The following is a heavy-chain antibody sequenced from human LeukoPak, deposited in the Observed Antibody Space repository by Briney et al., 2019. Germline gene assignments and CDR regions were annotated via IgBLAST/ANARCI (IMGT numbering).Heavy chain of an antibody. CDR3: ARMYSGASYYFDY. CDR2: FSYSGST. V-gene: IGHV4-59*01. D-gene: IGHD1-26*01. J-gene: IGHJ4*02. Sequence: PSETLSLTCSVSGVSISTYYWIWIRQPPAKGLEWMGFFSYSGSTKYNPSLKSRVTMSVDTSKNQFSLKLSSVTAADTAVYYCARMYSGASYYFDYWGQGTLVTVSS. CDR1: GVSISTYY.